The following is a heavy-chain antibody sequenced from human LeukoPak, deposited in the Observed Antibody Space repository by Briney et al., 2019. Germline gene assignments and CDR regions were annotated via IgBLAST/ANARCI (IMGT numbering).Heavy chain of an antibody. D-gene: IGHD6-25*01. CDR1: GFTFSSYW. CDR3: ARTCLYYSSGCDFDY. V-gene: IGHV3-7*01. J-gene: IGHJ4*02. Sequence: GESLRLSCAASGFTFSSYWMSWVRQDPGKGLEWVANIKQDGSERYYVDSVKGRFTISRDNAKNSLYLQMNSLRAEDTAVYYCARTCLYYSSGCDFDYWGQGTLVTVSS. CDR2: IKQDGSER.